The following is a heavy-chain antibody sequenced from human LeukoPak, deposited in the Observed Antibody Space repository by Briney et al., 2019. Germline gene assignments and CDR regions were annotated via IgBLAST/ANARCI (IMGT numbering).Heavy chain of an antibody. Sequence: GGSLRLSCAASGFTFSSYAVSWVRQAPGKGLEWVSAISGSGGSTYYADSVKGRFTISRDNSKNTLYLQMNSLRAEDTAVYYCAKGGGYCSGGSCYRGYYFDYWGQGTLVTVSS. CDR3: AKGGGYCSGGSCYRGYYFDY. CDR1: GFTFSSYA. D-gene: IGHD2-15*01. CDR2: ISGSGGST. V-gene: IGHV3-23*01. J-gene: IGHJ4*02.